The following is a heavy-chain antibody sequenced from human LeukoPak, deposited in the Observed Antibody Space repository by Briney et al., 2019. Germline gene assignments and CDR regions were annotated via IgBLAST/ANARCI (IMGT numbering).Heavy chain of an antibody. J-gene: IGHJ4*02. Sequence: ASVKVSCKASGYTFSSYSMSWVRQAPGQGLEWMGWINTNTGNPTYAQAFTGQFVFSLDTSVSTAYLQISSLKPEDTAVYYCARAVGYCMTTSCYPAYWGQGTLVTVSS. D-gene: IGHD2-2*01. V-gene: IGHV7-4-1*02. CDR2: INTNTGNP. CDR3: ARAVGYCMTTSCYPAY. CDR1: GYTFSSYS.